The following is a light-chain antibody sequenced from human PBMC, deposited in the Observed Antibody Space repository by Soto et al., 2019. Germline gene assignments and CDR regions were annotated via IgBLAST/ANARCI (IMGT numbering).Light chain of an antibody. J-gene: IGKJ1*01. CDR3: QQYNSYSWT. V-gene: IGKV1-5*03. CDR1: QSISSW. CDR2: KAS. Sequence: DIQMTQSPSTLSASVGDRVTITCRASQSISSWLAWYQQKPGKAPKLLMYKASSLESGVPSRFSGSGSGTEFTLTISRLQPDDFATYYCQQYNSYSWTFGQGTKVESK.